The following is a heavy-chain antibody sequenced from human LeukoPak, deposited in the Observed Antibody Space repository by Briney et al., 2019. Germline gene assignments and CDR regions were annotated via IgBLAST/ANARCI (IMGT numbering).Heavy chain of an antibody. V-gene: IGHV4-4*07. CDR3: ARQSDSSGYYYLGAFDF. CDR1: GGSISGYY. Sequence: SETLSLTCTVSGGSISGYYWSWIRQPAGKGLEWIGRIYTSGNTNYNPSLKSRLTMSVDTSKNQFPLKLSSVTAADTAVYYCARQSDSSGYYYLGAFDFWGQGTMVTVSS. J-gene: IGHJ3*01. CDR2: IYTSGNT. D-gene: IGHD3-22*01.